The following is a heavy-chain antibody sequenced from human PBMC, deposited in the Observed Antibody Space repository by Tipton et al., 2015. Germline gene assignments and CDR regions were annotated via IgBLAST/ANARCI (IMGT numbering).Heavy chain of an antibody. J-gene: IGHJ3*01. CDR3: ARVLSLDHDAFDV. CDR2: IYRTGRT. Sequence: TLSLTCSVFGDITYGDYYWSWIRQPPGKGLEWIGFIYRTGRTYYNPSLMSRLSISLDTSKNQFSLNLDSVTAADTAVYYCARVLSLDHDAFDVWGHGTRVTVSS. V-gene: IGHV4-30-4*01. D-gene: IGHD1-14*01. CDR1: GDITYGDYY.